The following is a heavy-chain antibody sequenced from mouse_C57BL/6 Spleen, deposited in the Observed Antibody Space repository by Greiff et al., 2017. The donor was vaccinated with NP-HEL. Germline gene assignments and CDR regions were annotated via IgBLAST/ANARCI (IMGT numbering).Heavy chain of an antibody. CDR2: IDPSDSYT. CDR1: GYTFTSYW. V-gene: IGHV1-50*01. CDR3: ARFITTVADY. J-gene: IGHJ2*01. D-gene: IGHD1-1*01. Sequence: VQLQQPGAELVKPGASVKLSCKASGYTFTSYWMQWVKQRPGQGLEWIGEIDPSDSYTNYNQKFKGKATLTVDTSSSTAYMQLSSLTSEDSAVYYCARFITTVADYWGQGTTLTVSS.